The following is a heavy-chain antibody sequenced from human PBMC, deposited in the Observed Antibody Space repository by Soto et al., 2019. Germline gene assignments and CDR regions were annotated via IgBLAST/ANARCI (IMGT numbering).Heavy chain of an antibody. CDR3: ARFRTATVSNWFDP. CDR2: IYYSGST. Sequence: PSETLSLTCTVSGGSISSYYWSWIRQPPGKGLEWIGYIYYSGSTNYNPSLKSRVTISVYTSKNQFPLKLSSVTAADTAVYYCARFRTATVSNWFDPWGQGTLVTVSS. CDR1: GGSISSYY. V-gene: IGHV4-59*01. D-gene: IGHD4-17*01. J-gene: IGHJ5*02.